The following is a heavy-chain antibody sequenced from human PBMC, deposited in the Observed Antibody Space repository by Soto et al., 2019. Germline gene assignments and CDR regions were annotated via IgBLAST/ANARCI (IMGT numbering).Heavy chain of an antibody. Sequence: QVQVQESGPGLVKPSETLSLTCTVSGGSINSYYWSWIRQPPGKGLEWIGFIYHSGTTNYNPSLKSRLSISVDTSRNQFFLKVSSVTAADTAVYYCVRCSGDSCPTGYFDDWGQGTLVTVSS. V-gene: IGHV4-59*01. J-gene: IGHJ4*02. CDR1: GGSINSYY. D-gene: IGHD2-15*01. CDR2: IYHSGTT. CDR3: VRCSGDSCPTGYFDD.